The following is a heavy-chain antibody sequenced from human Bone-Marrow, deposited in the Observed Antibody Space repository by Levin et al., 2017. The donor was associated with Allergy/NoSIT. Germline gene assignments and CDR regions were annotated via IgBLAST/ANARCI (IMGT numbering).Heavy chain of an antibody. V-gene: IGHV2-5*02. J-gene: IGHJ4*02. D-gene: IGHD4-17*01. Sequence: SGPTLVKPTQTLTLTCSFSGFSLTTSGVGVGWIRQPPGKALEWLALVYWDDDKRYSPSLKSRLTITKDTSKDQVVLTMTNMDPVDTATYYCTQVVTTVTTLWGQGILVTVSS. CDR2: VYWDDDK. CDR3: TQVVTTVTTL. CDR1: GFSLTTSGVG.